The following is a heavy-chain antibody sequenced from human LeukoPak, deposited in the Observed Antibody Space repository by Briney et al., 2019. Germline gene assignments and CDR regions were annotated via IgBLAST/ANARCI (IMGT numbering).Heavy chain of an antibody. D-gene: IGHD6-6*01. CDR1: GGSISSYY. CDR3: ARAPRPYSSSILD. Sequence: SETLSLTCTVSGGSISSYYWSWIRQPAGKGLEWIGRIYTSGSTNYNPSLKSRVTMSVDTSKNQFSLKLSSVTAGDTAVYYCARAPRPYSSSILDWGQATLVTVSS. J-gene: IGHJ4*02. CDR2: IYTSGST. V-gene: IGHV4-4*07.